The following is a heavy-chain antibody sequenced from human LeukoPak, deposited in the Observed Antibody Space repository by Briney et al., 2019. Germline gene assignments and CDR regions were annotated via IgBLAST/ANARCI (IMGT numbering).Heavy chain of an antibody. J-gene: IGHJ4*02. CDR1: GYAFTSNY. Sequence: ASVKVSCKASGYAFTSNYIHWVRQAPGQGLEWMGMIYPRDGSTSYAQKFQGRVTVTRDTSTGTVHMELSGLRSEDTAVYYCARDQEGFDYWGQGTLVTVSS. V-gene: IGHV1-46*01. CDR3: ARDQEGFDY. CDR2: IYPRDGST.